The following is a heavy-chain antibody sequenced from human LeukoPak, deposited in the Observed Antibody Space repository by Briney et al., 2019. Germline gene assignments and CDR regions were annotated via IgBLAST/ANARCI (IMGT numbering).Heavy chain of an antibody. CDR2: IIPIFGTA. D-gene: IGHD2-2*02. CDR1: GGTCSSYA. CDR3: ARGGGAYCSSTSCYTNWFDP. V-gene: IGHV1-69*05. J-gene: IGHJ5*02. Sequence: SVKVSCKASGGTCSSYAISWVRQAPGQGLEWMGGIIPIFGTANYAQKFQGRVTITTDESTSTAYMELSSLRPEDTAVYYCARGGGAYCSSTSCYTNWFDPWGQGTLVTVSS.